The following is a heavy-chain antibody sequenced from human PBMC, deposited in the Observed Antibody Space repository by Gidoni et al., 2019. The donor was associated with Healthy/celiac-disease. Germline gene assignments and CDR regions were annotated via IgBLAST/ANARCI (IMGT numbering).Heavy chain of an antibody. CDR2: NSWNSGSI. V-gene: IGHV3-9*01. Sequence: EVQPVESGGGLVQPGRSLRVSCAASGCTLDDYAMHWVRQAPGKGLDWVSGNSWNSGSIGYADSVKGRFTISRDNAKNSLYLQMNSLRAEDTALYYCAKDNGAGDYYYGMDVWGQGTTVTVSS. CDR1: GCTLDDYA. D-gene: IGHD2-21*01. J-gene: IGHJ6*02. CDR3: AKDNGAGDYYYGMDV.